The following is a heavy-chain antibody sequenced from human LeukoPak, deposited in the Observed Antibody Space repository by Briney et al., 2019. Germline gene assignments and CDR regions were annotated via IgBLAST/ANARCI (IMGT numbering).Heavy chain of an antibody. Sequence: ASVKVSFKASGGTFSSYAIGWVRQAPGQGLEWMGGIIPIFGTANYAQKFQGRVTITADESTSTAYMELSSLRSEDTAVYYCARDDKKYYYDSSGSPSWGQGTLVTVSS. CDR2: IIPIFGTA. CDR3: ARDDKKYYYDSSGSPS. CDR1: GGTFSSYA. D-gene: IGHD3-22*01. V-gene: IGHV1-69*01. J-gene: IGHJ4*02.